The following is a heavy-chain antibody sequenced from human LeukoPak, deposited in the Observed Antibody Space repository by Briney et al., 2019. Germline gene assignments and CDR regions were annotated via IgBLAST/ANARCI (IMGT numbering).Heavy chain of an antibody. J-gene: IGHJ4*02. CDR2: INHSGST. CDR3: ARGQRITMTD. CDR1: GGSSSGYY. D-gene: IGHD3-22*01. Sequence: SETLSLTCAVYGGSSSGYYWSWIRQPPGKGLEWIGEINHSGSTNYNPSLKSRVAISVDTSRNQFSLRLSSVTAADTAVYYCARGQRITMTDWGQGTLVTVSS. V-gene: IGHV4-34*01.